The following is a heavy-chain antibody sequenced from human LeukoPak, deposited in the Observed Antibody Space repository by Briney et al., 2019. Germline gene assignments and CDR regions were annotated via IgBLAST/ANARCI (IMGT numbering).Heavy chain of an antibody. Sequence: GGSLRLSCAASGFTFSSYSMNWVRQAPGKGLEWVSYISSSSSTIYYADSVKGRFTISRDNAKNSLYLQMNSLRAEDTAVYYCARDHSSSPPNFDYWGQGTLVTVSS. D-gene: IGHD6-13*01. CDR2: ISSSSSTI. CDR1: GFTFSSYS. CDR3: ARDHSSSPPNFDY. V-gene: IGHV3-48*04. J-gene: IGHJ4*02.